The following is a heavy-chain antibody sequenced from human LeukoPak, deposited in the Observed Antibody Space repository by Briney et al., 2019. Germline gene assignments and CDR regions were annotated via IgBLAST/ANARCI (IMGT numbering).Heavy chain of an antibody. CDR3: ASYGSGTQYIPWHFHH. D-gene: IGHD3-10*01. V-gene: IGHV4-34*01. J-gene: IGHJ1*01. Sequence: SETLSLTCAVYDGSFIGYYWTWIRQPPGKGPEWIGEINHSGSTNYNPSLKSRVTISIDTSKNQFSLKLSSVTAADTAVYYCASYGSGTQYIPWHFHHWGQGTLVTVSS. CDR2: INHSGST. CDR1: DGSFIGYY.